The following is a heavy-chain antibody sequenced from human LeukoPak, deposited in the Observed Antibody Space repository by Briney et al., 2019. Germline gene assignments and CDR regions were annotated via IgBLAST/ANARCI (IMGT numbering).Heavy chain of an antibody. V-gene: IGHV4-39*01. D-gene: IGHD2-8*01. CDR3: ARHLMSVIGP. CDR1: GDSISTTRYH. J-gene: IGHJ5*02. Sequence: SETLSLTCAVSGDSISTTRYHWGWIRQPPGKGLEWMASIFYTGSTYYNSSLKSRVTISVDTSKNQFSLKLTSVTAADTAVYYCARHLMSVIGPWGQGTLVTVSS. CDR2: IFYTGST.